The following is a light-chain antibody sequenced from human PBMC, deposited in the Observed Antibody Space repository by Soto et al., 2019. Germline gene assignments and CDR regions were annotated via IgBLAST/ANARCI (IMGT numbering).Light chain of an antibody. J-gene: IGLJ3*02. V-gene: IGLV2-23*02. CDR3: CSYAGSGNYWI. CDR1: TNDVGAFNL. CDR2: GVT. Sequence: QSALTQPASVSGSPGQSITISCTGTTNDVGAFNLVSWYQQHPVKAPKLIIFGVTERPSGVSNRFSGYKSGNTASLTISGLQAEDEGDYYCCSYAGSGNYWIFGGGTKLPVL.